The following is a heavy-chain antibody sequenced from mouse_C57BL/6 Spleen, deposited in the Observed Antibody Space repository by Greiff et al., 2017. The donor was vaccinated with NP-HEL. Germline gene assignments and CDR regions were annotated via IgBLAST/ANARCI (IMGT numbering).Heavy chain of an antibody. CDR2: IYPGSGST. J-gene: IGHJ1*03. Sequence: QVQLQQPGAELVKPGASVKMSCKASGYTFTSYWITWVKQRPGQGLEWIGDIYPGSGSTNYNEKFKSKATLTVDKSSSNAYMQLSSLTSSDSAVYYCARGSDYYGSRGTYFDVWGTGTTVTVSS. D-gene: IGHD1-1*01. CDR1: GYTFTSYW. V-gene: IGHV1-55*01. CDR3: ARGSDYYGSRGTYFDV.